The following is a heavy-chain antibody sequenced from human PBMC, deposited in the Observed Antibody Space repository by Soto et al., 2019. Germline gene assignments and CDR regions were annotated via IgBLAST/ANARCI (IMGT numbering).Heavy chain of an antibody. V-gene: IGHV1-18*01. CDR1: GYTFTNYG. J-gene: IGHJ4*02. CDR2: ISIYNGNT. D-gene: IGHD5-12*01. CDR3: ARMEGVATTHDY. Sequence: QVQLVQSGAEVKKPGASVKVSCKTSGYTFTNYGISWVRQAPGQGLEWMGWISIYNGNTNYAQRLQGRVTMTTDTATSTAYMELRSLRSDDTAVYYCARMEGVATTHDYWGQGTLVTVSS.